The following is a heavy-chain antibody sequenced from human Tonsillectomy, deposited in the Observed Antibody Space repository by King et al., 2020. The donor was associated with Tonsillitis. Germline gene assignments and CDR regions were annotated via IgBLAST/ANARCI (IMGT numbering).Heavy chain of an antibody. J-gene: IGHJ6*03. V-gene: IGHV1-69*11. CDR1: GGTFSSHG. Sequence: VQLVQSGAEVKKPGSSVMVSCKASGGTFSSHGISWVRQAPGQGLEWMGGIIPILGTPNYAQKFQGRVTITADESTSTAYMELSSLRSEDTAVYYCARGTGAHYYMDVWGKGTTVTVSS. CDR3: ARGTGAHYYMDV. CDR2: IIPILGTP. D-gene: IGHD1-14*01.